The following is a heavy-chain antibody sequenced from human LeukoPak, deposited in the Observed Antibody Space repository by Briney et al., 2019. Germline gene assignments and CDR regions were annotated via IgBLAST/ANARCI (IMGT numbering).Heavy chain of an antibody. Sequence: PGGSLRLSCAASGFTFSSYSMNWVSQAPGKGLEWVSSISSSSSYIYYADSVKGRFTISRDNAKNSLYLQMNSLRAEHTAVYYCARDPYSSSYFDYWGQGTLVTVSS. CDR3: ARDPYSSSYFDY. J-gene: IGHJ4*02. V-gene: IGHV3-21*01. D-gene: IGHD6-6*01. CDR1: GFTFSSYS. CDR2: ISSSSSYI.